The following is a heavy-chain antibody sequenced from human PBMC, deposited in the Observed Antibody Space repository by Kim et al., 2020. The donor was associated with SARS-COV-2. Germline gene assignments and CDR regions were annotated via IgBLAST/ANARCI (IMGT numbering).Heavy chain of an antibody. CDR1: GFTFSSYG. Sequence: GGSLRLSCAASGFTFSSYGMHWVRQAPGKGLEWVAVIWYDGSNKYYADSVKGRFTISRDNSKNTLYLQMNSLRAEDTAVYYCARGWAYSSGRDAFDIWGQGTMVTVSS. D-gene: IGHD6-19*01. CDR2: IWYDGSNK. J-gene: IGHJ3*02. V-gene: IGHV3-33*08. CDR3: ARGWAYSSGRDAFDI.